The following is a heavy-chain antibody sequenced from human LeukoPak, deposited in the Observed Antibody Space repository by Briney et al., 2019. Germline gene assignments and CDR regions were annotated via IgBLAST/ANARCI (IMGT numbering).Heavy chain of an antibody. V-gene: IGHV3-30*19. CDR3: ARGELPYYYGSGSYQGLGN. CDR2: ISYDGSNK. J-gene: IGHJ4*02. CDR1: GFTFSSYG. Sequence: PGGSLRLSCAASGFTFSSYGMHWVRQAPGKGLEWVAVISYDGSNKYYADSVKGRFTISRDNSKNTLYLQMNSLRAEDTAVYFCARGELPYYYGSGSYQGLGNWGQGTLVTVSS. D-gene: IGHD3-10*01.